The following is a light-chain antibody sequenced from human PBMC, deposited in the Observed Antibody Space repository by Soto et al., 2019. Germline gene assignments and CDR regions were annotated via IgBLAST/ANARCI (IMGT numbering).Light chain of an antibody. CDR1: QDISSS. V-gene: IGKV1-9*01. CDR3: QQQGT. Sequence: IPLTQSPSSLSASVGDRVTITCRASQDISSSLAWYQQKPGNAPKLLIYAASTLQSGVTSRFSGSGSGTDFTLTISSLQPEDFATYYCQQQGTFGQGTKLEIK. CDR2: AAS. J-gene: IGKJ2*01.